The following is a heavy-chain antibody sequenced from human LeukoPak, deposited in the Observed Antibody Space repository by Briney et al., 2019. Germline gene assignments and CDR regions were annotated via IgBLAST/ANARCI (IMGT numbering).Heavy chain of an antibody. CDR1: GYTFTSYD. Sequence: ASEKVSRKGSGYTFTSYDINWVRQATGQGLEWMGWVNPNSGNTGYAQKFQGRVTMTRNTSISTAYMELSSLRSEDAAVYYCARAGLGGVAVAGRLGYWGQGTLVTVSS. CDR3: ARAGLGGVAVAGRLGY. J-gene: IGHJ4*02. D-gene: IGHD6-19*01. CDR2: VNPNSGNT. V-gene: IGHV1-8*01.